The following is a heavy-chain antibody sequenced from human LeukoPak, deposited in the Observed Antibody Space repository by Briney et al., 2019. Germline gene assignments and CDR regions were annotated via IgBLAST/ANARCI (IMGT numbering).Heavy chain of an antibody. D-gene: IGHD3-3*01. CDR2: INSKTDGGTT. V-gene: IGHV3-15*01. Sequence: GGSLRLSCAASGFTFSNAWMSWVRQAPGKGLEWVGRINSKTDGGTTDYAAPVKGRFTISRDDSKNTLYLQMNSLKTEDTAVYYCTTGGYYDFWSGHPKSYYFDYWGQGTLVTVSS. CDR3: TTGGYYDFWSGHPKSYYFDY. CDR1: GFTFSNAW. J-gene: IGHJ4*02.